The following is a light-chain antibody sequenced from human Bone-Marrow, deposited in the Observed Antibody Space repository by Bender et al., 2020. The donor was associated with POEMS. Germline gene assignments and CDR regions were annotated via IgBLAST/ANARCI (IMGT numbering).Light chain of an antibody. CDR3: ATWDDSLNGWV. J-gene: IGLJ3*02. V-gene: IGLV1-44*01. Sequence: QSVLTQPPSASGTPGQRVTISCSGSSSKFGSYPVNWYQQLPGAAPKLVIFNNSQRPSGVPDRFSGSNSGTSASLAISGLLSHDVADVYCATWDDSLNGWVFGGGTKLTVL. CDR2: NNS. CDR1: SSKFGSYP.